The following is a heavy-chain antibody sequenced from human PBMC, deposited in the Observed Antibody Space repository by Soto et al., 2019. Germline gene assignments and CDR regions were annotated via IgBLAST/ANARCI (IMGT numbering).Heavy chain of an antibody. Sequence: PGGSLRLSCAASGFTFSSYWMSWVRQAPGKGLEWVANIKQDGSEKYYVDSVKGRFTISRDNAKNSLYLQMNSLRAEDTAVYYCARDHSDYVWGSYAFDIWGQGTMVTVSS. D-gene: IGHD3-16*01. CDR3: ARDHSDYVWGSYAFDI. J-gene: IGHJ3*02. CDR2: IKQDGSEK. V-gene: IGHV3-7*01. CDR1: GFTFSSYW.